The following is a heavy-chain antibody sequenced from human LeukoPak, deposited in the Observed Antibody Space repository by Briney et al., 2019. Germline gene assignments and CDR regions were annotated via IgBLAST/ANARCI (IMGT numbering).Heavy chain of an antibody. CDR1: GGSISSSSYY. CDR3: ARVGGYSGYARS. CDR2: IYYTGST. Sequence: SETLSLTCTVSGGSISSSSYYWGWIRQPPGKGLEWIGYIYYTGSTNYNPSLKSRATISVDTSKNQFSLNLSSVTAADTAVYYCARVGGYSGYARSWGQGILVTVSS. V-gene: IGHV4-61*05. J-gene: IGHJ4*02. D-gene: IGHD5-12*01.